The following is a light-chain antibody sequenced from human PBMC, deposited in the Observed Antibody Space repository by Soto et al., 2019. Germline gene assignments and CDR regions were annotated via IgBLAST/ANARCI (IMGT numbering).Light chain of an antibody. CDR2: XXSDGSH. V-gene: IGLV4-69*01. CDR3: QTWGTGILWV. Sequence: QLVLTQSPSASASLGASVKLTCTLSSGHSSYAIAWHQQQPQKGPRYXXXXXSDGSHSKGXGXPXXFXGXXXXXXXXLTXXSLQSEDEADYYCQTWGTGILWVFGGGTKLTVL. CDR1: SGHSSYA. J-gene: IGLJ3*02.